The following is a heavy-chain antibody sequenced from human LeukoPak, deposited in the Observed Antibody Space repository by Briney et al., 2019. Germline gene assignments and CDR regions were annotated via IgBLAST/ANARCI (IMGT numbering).Heavy chain of an antibody. CDR1: GFPLSSYA. D-gene: IGHD5-18*01. CDR3: TTSRRSSYGYRALELPPSPVD. Sequence: GGSLRLSCAVSGFPLSSYAMSWVRQAPGKGLEWVSSISGSSTFIYYADSVKGRFSISRDNAKNSLYMATNSLRVAGSAVYYCTTSRRSSYGYRALELPPSPVDWGQRTLVTLFS. J-gene: IGHJ4*01. V-gene: IGHV3-21*01. CDR2: ISGSSTFI.